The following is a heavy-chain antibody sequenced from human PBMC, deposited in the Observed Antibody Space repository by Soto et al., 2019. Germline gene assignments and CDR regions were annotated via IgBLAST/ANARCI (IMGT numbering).Heavy chain of an antibody. D-gene: IGHD3-10*01. CDR2: ISSVNGNT. V-gene: IGHV1-18*01. CDR1: GYTFISFG. CDR3: ARVRGEYKGGKYYFDY. J-gene: IGHJ4*02. Sequence: GASVKVSCKASGYTFISFGVSWVRQAPGQGLEWMGWISSVNGNTNYAQKLQGRVTMTTDTLTSTAYMELRSLRSDDTAVYYCARVRGEYKGGKYYFDYWGQGTLVTVSS.